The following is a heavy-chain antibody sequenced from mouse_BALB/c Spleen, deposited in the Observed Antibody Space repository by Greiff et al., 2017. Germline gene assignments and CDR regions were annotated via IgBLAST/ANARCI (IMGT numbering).Heavy chain of an antibody. D-gene: IGHD2-4*01. CDR3: ARGGYDYDGYAMDY. CDR1: GYTFTSYT. Sequence: VQLQQSGAELARPGASVKMSCKASGYTFTSYTMHWVNQRPGQGLEWIGYINPSSGYTNYNQKFKDKATLTADKSSSTAYMQLSSLTSEDSAVYYCARGGYDYDGYAMDYWGQGTSVTVSS. CDR2: INPSSGYT. V-gene: IGHV1-4*01. J-gene: IGHJ4*01.